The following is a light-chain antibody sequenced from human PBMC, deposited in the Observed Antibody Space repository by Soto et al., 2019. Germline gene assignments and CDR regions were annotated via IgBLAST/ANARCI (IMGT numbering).Light chain of an antibody. CDR2: DAS. V-gene: IGKV1-5*01. Sequence: DIRVTQSPPTLSSSLVDRVTITCRASQTITTWMAWYQQKPGKAPKLLVYDASTLQSGVATRFSGSGSGTEFTLIISGLQPEDSATYYCQQYTNTNNPWMFGQGTKVDIK. CDR1: QTITTW. J-gene: IGKJ1*01. CDR3: QQYTNTNNPWM.